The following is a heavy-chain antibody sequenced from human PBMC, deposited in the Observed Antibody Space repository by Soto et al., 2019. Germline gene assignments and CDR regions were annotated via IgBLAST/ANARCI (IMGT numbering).Heavy chain of an antibody. D-gene: IGHD6-13*01. Sequence: GESLKISCQGSGYSFTSYWISWVRQMPGKGLEWMARIDPSDFSTDYSPSFQGHVTISVDKSISTAYLQWSSLQASGTAMYYCARLQAAAGDNDLTFDYWGQGTLVTVSS. V-gene: IGHV5-10-1*01. CDR3: ARLQAAAGDNDLTFDY. J-gene: IGHJ4*02. CDR1: GYSFTSYW. CDR2: IDPSDFST.